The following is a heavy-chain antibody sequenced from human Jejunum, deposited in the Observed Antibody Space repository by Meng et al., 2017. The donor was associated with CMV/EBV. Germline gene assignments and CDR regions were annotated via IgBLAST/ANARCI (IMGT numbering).Heavy chain of an antibody. V-gene: IGHV3-30-3*01. CDR1: GFTFSTYA. D-gene: IGHD6-13*01. J-gene: IGHJ4*02. CDR2: VSNDGSEK. Sequence: VELVESGGGVVQPGRSQTLSCAASGFTFSTYAMHWVRQAPGKGLEWVAVVSNDGSEKYYADYVKGRFTSSRDSSTNTVYLQMNSLRADDTAVYYCARGGLTGIFDYWGQGTLVTVSS. CDR3: ARGGLTGIFDY.